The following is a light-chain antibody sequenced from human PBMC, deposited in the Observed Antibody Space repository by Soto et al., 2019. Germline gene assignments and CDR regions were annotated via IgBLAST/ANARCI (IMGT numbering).Light chain of an antibody. CDR2: DVS. J-gene: IGLJ1*01. CDR3: RSYTSSSTLL. V-gene: IGLV2-14*01. CDR1: SSDVGGYNY. Sequence: QSALTQPASVSGSPGQTITISCIGTSSDVGGYNYVSWYQQYQGKAPKLIVYDVSNRPSGVSNRFSGSKSGNTASLTISGLQAEYEADYYCRSYTSSSTLLFGTGTKLTVL.